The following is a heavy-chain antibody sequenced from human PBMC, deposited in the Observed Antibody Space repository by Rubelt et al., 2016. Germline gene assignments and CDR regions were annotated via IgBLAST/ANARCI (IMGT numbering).Heavy chain of an antibody. Sequence: AISWVRQAPGQGLEWMGGIIPILGIANYAQKFQGRVTITADKSTSTAYMELSSLRSEDTAVYYCARDRYYGSGSYYDRGRGVWGQGTTVTVSS. CDR3: ARDRYYGSGSYYDRGRGV. D-gene: IGHD3-10*01. V-gene: IGHV1-69*10. J-gene: IGHJ6*02. CDR1: A. CDR2: IIPILGIA.